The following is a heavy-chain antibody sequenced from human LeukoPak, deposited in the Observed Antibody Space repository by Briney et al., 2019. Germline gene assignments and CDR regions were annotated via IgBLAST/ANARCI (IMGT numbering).Heavy chain of an antibody. Sequence: PSETLSLTCTVSGGSISSGGYDWRWLRQHPGKGLEWIGYIYYSGSTYYNPSLKSRVTISVDTSKNQFSLKLSSVTAADTAVYYCASVSIAAAGENWFDPWGQGTLVTVSS. V-gene: IGHV4-31*03. CDR1: GGSISSGGYD. CDR3: ASVSIAAAGENWFDP. J-gene: IGHJ5*02. CDR2: IYYSGST. D-gene: IGHD6-13*01.